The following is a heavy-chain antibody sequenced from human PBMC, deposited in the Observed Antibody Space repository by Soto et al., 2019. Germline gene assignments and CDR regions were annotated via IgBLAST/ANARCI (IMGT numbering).Heavy chain of an antibody. V-gene: IGHV3-23*01. Sequence: GGSLRLSCAASGFPFSIYAMSLVRQSPGKGLEWVSSISGSGGSTYYADSVKGRFTISRDNSKNTLYPQMNSLRAEDTAVYYCAKTRDSGYDDDYFDYWGQGRLVTVSS. D-gene: IGHD5-12*01. CDR2: ISGSGGST. CDR3: AKTRDSGYDDDYFDY. CDR1: GFPFSIYA. J-gene: IGHJ4*02.